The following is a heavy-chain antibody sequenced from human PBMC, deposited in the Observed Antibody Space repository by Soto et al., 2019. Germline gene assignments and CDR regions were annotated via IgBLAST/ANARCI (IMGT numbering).Heavy chain of an antibody. J-gene: IGHJ6*02. CDR2: MVYIGYT. Sequence: QVQLQESGPGLVKPSETLSLTCTVSGGSMSSYYCSWFRQSPGQGLEWMGYMVYIGYTSYNPSLRSRLTMSLDTSKNKFSLKLTSVTAADTALYYCARQGFGPLHGLVDVWGQGTTVIVS. CDR3: ARQGFGPLHGLVDV. V-gene: IGHV4-59*08. CDR1: GGSMSSYY. D-gene: IGHD3-10*01.